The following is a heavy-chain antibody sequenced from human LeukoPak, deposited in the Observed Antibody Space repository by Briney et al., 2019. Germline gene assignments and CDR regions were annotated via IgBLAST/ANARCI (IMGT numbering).Heavy chain of an antibody. CDR3: ARAGWIITSGIDY. J-gene: IGHJ4*02. Sequence: SETLSLTCKVSGGSISGYYWAWIRQPAGKGLEWIGRIYPSGSTNYNPSLKSRVSMSIDTSKNQFSLNLSSVTAADTAVYYCARAGWIITSGIDYWGQGALVTVSS. D-gene: IGHD3-10*01. CDR2: IYPSGST. V-gene: IGHV4-4*07. CDR1: GGSISGYY.